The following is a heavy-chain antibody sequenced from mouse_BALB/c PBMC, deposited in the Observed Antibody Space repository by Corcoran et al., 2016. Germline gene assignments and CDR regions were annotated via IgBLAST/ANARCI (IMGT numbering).Heavy chain of an antibody. CDR2: IYPGVGST. Sequence: QVQLQQSGHEQVKPGALVEISCKASGYTFTSYDINRVKERPGQGLEWIGWIYPGVGSTKYNEKFKGKATLTADKSSSTAYMQLSSLTSENSAVYFCARNWETGLYASDYWGQGTSVTVSS. CDR3: ARNWETGLYASDY. CDR1: GYTFTSYD. D-gene: IGHD4-1*01. J-gene: IGHJ4*01. V-gene: IGHV1S56*01.